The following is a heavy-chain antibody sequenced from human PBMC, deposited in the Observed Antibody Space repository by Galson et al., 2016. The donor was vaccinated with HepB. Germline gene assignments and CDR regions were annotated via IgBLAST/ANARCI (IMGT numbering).Heavy chain of an antibody. V-gene: IGHV4-61*02. D-gene: IGHD3-22*01. CDR2: ISSRGGT. J-gene: IGHJ6*04. Sequence: TLSLTCSVSGGSISRSDHYWSWIRHSAAKGLEWIGRISSRGGTNYNPSLKSQVSISADTSTNQVSLKLMPVTATYTAVYYCAGDGLSRYGMDVWGKGTTVTVSS. CDR3: AGDGLSRYGMDV. CDR1: GGSISRSDHY.